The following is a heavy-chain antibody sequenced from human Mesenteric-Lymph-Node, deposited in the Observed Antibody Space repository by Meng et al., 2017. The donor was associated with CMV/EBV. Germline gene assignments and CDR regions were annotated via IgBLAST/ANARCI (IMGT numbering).Heavy chain of an antibody. CDR2: INIYSGNA. Sequence: ASVKVSCKVSGYTFPQFGIIWVRQAPGQGLEWMGCINIYSGNANYAQNFQGRATMTRDTSTTTAYLELRGLTSDDTAVYYCARFYGSGSYSFDYWGQGTLVTVSS. J-gene: IGHJ4*02. CDR1: GYTFPQFG. D-gene: IGHD3-10*01. CDR3: ARFYGSGSYSFDY. V-gene: IGHV1-18*01.